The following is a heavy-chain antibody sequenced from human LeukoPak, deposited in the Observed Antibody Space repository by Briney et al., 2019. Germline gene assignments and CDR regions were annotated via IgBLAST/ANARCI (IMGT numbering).Heavy chain of an antibody. D-gene: IGHD3-22*01. J-gene: IGHJ4*02. V-gene: IGHV3-30*18. CDR3: AKDWHYYDSSGYYYDGY. CDR2: ISYDGSNK. CDR1: GFTFSSYG. Sequence: GRSLRLSCAASGFTFSSYGMHWVRQAPGKGLEGVAVISYDGSNKYYADSVKGRFTISRDNSKNTLYLQMNSLRAEDTAVYYCAKDWHYYDSSGYYYDGYWGQGTLVTVSS.